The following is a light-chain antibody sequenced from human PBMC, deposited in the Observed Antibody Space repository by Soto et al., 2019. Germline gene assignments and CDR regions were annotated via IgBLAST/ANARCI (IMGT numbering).Light chain of an antibody. J-gene: IGKJ5*01. V-gene: IGKV1-39*01. CDR2: DAS. CDR3: QQSYMDPIT. CDR1: QSISNY. Sequence: DIQMTQSPSSLSASVGDRVTITSRASQSISNYLNWFQQKPGKAPKLLIYDASRLQSGVPSRFSGSGGGTDFTLSISGVQPEDFATYFCQQSYMDPITFGQGTRLEIK.